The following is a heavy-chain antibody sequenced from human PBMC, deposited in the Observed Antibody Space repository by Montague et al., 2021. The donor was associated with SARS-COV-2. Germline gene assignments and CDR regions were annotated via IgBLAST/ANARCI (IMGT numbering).Heavy chain of an antibody. CDR2: INHSACP. CDR3: ASQGYYGSGSDMHY. Sequence: SETLSLTCAVYDGSFSGYYWGWIRQPPGKGLEWIGEINHSACPNYNPSLKRRLTISIDMSKNQFSLKLTSVTAADTALYYCASQGYYGSGSDMHYWGQGTLVTVSS. J-gene: IGHJ4*02. V-gene: IGHV4-34*01. D-gene: IGHD3-10*01. CDR1: DGSFSGYY.